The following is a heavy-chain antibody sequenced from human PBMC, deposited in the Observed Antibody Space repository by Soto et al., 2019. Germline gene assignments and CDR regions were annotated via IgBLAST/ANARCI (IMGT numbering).Heavy chain of an antibody. CDR2: ISGSGGST. J-gene: IGHJ4*02. D-gene: IGHD3-3*01. CDR1: GFTFSSYA. Sequence: GGSLRLSCAASGFTFSSYAMSWVRQAPGKGLEWVSAISGSGGSTYYADSVKGRSTISRYHAKNPLYLQMNSLRAEDPAVYYCAKERTKVLRFFEWLLDYWGQGTPVTVSS. CDR3: AKERTKVLRFFEWLLDY. V-gene: IGHV3-23*01.